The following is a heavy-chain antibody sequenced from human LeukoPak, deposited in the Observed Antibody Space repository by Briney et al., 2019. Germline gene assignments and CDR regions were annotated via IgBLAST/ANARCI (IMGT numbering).Heavy chain of an antibody. V-gene: IGHV3-23*01. CDR1: GFTFSSYG. Sequence: TGGSLRLSCAASGFTFSSYGMSWVRQAPGKGLEWVSGISGSGGSTYYADSVKGRFTISRDNSKNTLYLRMNSLRAEDTAVYYCARDFIVGATLFDYWGQGTLVTVSS. CDR2: ISGSGGST. J-gene: IGHJ4*02. CDR3: ARDFIVGATLFDY. D-gene: IGHD1-26*01.